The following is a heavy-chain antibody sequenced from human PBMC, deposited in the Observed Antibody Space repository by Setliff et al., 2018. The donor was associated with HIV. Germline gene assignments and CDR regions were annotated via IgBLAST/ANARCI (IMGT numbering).Heavy chain of an antibody. CDR3: ARIRAAALLNAFDI. J-gene: IGHJ3*02. Sequence: ASVKVSCKTSGYTFTNFAISWVRQAPGQGLEWMGWINGYNGNTNYAQNFQGRVTMTTDTTSSTAYMELRSLRSDDTAMYYCARIRAAALLNAFDIWGQGTMVT. V-gene: IGHV1-18*01. CDR2: INGYNGNT. CDR1: GYTFTNFA. D-gene: IGHD2-15*01.